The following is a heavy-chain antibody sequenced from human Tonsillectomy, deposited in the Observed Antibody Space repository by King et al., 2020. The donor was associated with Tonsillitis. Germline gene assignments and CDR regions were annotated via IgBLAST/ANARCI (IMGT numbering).Heavy chain of an antibody. CDR2: ISDNGGIT. CDR3: STTAY. CDR1: GFTFSSYA. J-gene: IGHJ4*02. D-gene: IGHD1-1*01. V-gene: IGHV3-64D*08. Sequence: VQLVESGGTLVQPGGSLRLSCSASGFTFSSYAMHWVRQAPGKGLEYVSAISDNGGITYHADSVKGRFTISRDNFKNTLYLQMNSLRTEDTAVYYCSTTAYWGQGTLVTVSS.